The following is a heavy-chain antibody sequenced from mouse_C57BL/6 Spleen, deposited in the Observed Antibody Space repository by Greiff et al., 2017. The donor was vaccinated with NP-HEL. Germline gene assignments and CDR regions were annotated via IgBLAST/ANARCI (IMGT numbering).Heavy chain of an antibody. CDR1: GYTFTSYW. CDR2: IHPNSGST. Sequence: QVQLQQPGAELVKPGASVKLSCKASGYTFTSYWMHWVKQRPGQGLEWIGMIHPNSGSTNYNQKFKSKATLTVDKSSSTAYMQLSSLTSEDSAVYYCAREGEGLRKGDLGFAYWGQGTLVTVSA. D-gene: IGHD2-4*01. CDR3: AREGEGLRKGDLGFAY. V-gene: IGHV1-64*01. J-gene: IGHJ3*01.